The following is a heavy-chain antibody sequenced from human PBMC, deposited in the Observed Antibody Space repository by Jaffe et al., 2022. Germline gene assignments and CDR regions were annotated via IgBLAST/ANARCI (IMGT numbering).Heavy chain of an antibody. CDR1: GFTFSSYG. CDR2: IRYDGSNK. CDR3: AKDSYYYGSGSYSLDY. Sequence: QVQLVESGGGVVQPGGSLRLSCAASGFTFSSYGMHWVRQAPGKGLEWVAFIRYDGSNKYYADSVKGRFTISRDNSKNTLYLQMNSLRAEDTAVYYCAKDSYYYGSGSYSLDYWGQGTLVTVSS. D-gene: IGHD3-10*01. J-gene: IGHJ4*02. V-gene: IGHV3-30*02.